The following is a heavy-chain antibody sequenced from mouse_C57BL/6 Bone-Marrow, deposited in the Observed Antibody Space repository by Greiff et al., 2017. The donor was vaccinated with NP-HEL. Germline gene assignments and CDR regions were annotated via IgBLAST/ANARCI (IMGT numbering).Heavy chain of an antibody. J-gene: IGHJ2*01. Sequence: EVKLMESGGDLVKPGGSLKLSCAASGFTFSSYGMSWVRQTPDKRLEWVATISSGGSYTYYPDSVKGRFTISRDNAKNTLYLLMSSLKSEDTAMYYCARPVYFDYWGQGTTLTVSS. CDR3: ARPVYFDY. CDR2: ISSGGSYT. CDR1: GFTFSSYG. V-gene: IGHV5-6*01.